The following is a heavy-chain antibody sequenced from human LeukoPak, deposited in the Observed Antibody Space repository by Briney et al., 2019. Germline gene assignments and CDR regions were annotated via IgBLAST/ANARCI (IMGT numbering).Heavy chain of an antibody. J-gene: IGHJ4*02. Sequence: QSGGSLRLSCAASGFTFDDYAMHWVRQAPGKGLEWVSGISWNSGSIGYADSVKGRFTISRDNAKNSLYLQMNSLRAEDTALYYCAKDMGYSGDGVCFDYWGQGTLVTVSS. D-gene: IGHD5-12*01. V-gene: IGHV3-9*01. CDR1: GFTFDDYA. CDR3: AKDMGYSGDGVCFDY. CDR2: ISWNSGSI.